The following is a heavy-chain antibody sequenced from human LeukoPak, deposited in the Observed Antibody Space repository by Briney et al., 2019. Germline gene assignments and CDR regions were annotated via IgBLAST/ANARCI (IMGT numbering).Heavy chain of an antibody. CDR3: ARDRPTVWGSYRYPQDR. CDR1: GGSFSGYY. V-gene: IGHV4-34*01. J-gene: IGHJ4*02. Sequence: KASETLSLTCAVYGGSFSGYYWSWIRQPPGKGLERIGEINHSGSTNYNPSLKSRVTISVDTSKNQFSLKLSSVTAADTAVYYCARDRPTVWGSYRYPQDRWGQGTLVTVSS. D-gene: IGHD3-16*02. CDR2: INHSGST.